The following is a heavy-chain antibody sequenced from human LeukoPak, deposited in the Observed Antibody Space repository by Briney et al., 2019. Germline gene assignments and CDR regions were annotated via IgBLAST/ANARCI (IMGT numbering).Heavy chain of an antibody. CDR3: ARDRTGLRNYYGSGSYYNGGGYSNY. J-gene: IGHJ4*02. D-gene: IGHD3-10*01. V-gene: IGHV1-2*02. Sequence: ASVKVSCKASGYTFTGYYMHWVRQAPGQGLEWMEWINPNSGGTNYAQKFQGRVTMTRDTSISTAYMELSRLRSDDTAVYYCARDRTGLRNYYGSGSYYNGGGYSNYWGQGTLVTVSS. CDR1: GYTFTGYY. CDR2: INPNSGGT.